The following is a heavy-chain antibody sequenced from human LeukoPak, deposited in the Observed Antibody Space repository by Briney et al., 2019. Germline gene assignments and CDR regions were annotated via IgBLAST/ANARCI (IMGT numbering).Heavy chain of an antibody. CDR3: ARGGGPTVTTANLAY. J-gene: IGHJ4*02. CDR1: GDSISAYY. CDR2: IRYTGNT. Sequence: SETLSLTCNVSGDSISAYYWSWIRQPPGKGLEWIGHIRYTGNTNIGHTNYNPSLKRRVTILVDTSKNQFSLSLTSLTAADTAVYYCARGGGPTVTTANLAYWGQGTLVTVSS. V-gene: IGHV4-59*01. D-gene: IGHD4-17*01.